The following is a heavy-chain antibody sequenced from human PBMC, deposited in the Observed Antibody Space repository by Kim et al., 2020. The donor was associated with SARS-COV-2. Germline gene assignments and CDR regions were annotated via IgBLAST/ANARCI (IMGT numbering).Heavy chain of an antibody. V-gene: IGHV1-69*13. CDR2: IIPIFGTA. D-gene: IGHD2-15*01. Sequence: SVKVSCKASGGTFSSYAISWVRQAPGQGLEWMGGIIPIFGTANYAQKFQGRVTITADESTSTAYMELSSLRSEDTAVYYCARVAGYCSGGSCYENWFDPWGQGTLVTVSS. CDR1: GGTFSSYA. CDR3: ARVAGYCSGGSCYENWFDP. J-gene: IGHJ5*02.